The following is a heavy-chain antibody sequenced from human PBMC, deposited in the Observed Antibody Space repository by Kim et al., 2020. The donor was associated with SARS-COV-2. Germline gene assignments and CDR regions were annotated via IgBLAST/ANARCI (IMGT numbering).Heavy chain of an antibody. Sequence: SETLSLTCTVSGGSISSYYWSWIRQPPGKGLEWIGYIYYSGSTNYNPSLKSRVTISVDTSKNQFSLKLSSVTAADTAVYYCARALSTYYYDSSGYWFDPWGQGTLVTVSS. CDR1: GGSISSYY. CDR2: IYYSGST. V-gene: IGHV4-59*13. D-gene: IGHD3-22*01. CDR3: ARALSTYYYDSSGYWFDP. J-gene: IGHJ5*02.